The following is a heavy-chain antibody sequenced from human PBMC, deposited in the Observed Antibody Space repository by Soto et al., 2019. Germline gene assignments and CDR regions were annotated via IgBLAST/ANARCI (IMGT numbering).Heavy chain of an antibody. CDR1: GGTFSSYT. Sequence: QVQLVQSGAEVKKPGSSVKVSCKASGGTFSSYTISWVRQAPGQGLEWMGRIIPILGIANYAKKFQGRVTITADKSTSTAYMELSSLRSEDTAVYYCASYCSGGSCLTMDVWGQGTTVTVSS. CDR2: IIPILGIA. CDR3: ASYCSGGSCLTMDV. J-gene: IGHJ6*02. D-gene: IGHD2-15*01. V-gene: IGHV1-69*02.